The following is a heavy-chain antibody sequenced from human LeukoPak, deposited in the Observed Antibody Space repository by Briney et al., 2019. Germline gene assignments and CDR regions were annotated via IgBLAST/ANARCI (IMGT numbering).Heavy chain of an antibody. Sequence: ASVKVSCKASGYTLTGYYMHWVRQATGQGFEWIRWINPNSGDTNYAQKFQGRVTMTRDTSISTAHMELSRLRSDDTAVYYCARANPLYCSSTTCLFDYWGQGTLVTVSS. CDR3: ARANPLYCSSTTCLFDY. D-gene: IGHD2-2*01. CDR2: INPNSGDT. V-gene: IGHV1-2*02. CDR1: GYTLTGYY. J-gene: IGHJ4*02.